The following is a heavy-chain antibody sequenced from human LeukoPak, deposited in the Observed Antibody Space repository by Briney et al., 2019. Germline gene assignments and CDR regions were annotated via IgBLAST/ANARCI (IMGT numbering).Heavy chain of an antibody. CDR3: ATSSIADQMYYYYYYMDV. J-gene: IGHJ6*03. CDR2: INTNTGNP. V-gene: IGHV7-4-1*02. CDR1: GYNLMDHA. D-gene: IGHD6-6*01. Sequence: GASVKVSCKASGYNLMDHALHWVRQAPGQGLEWMGWINTNTGNPTYAQGFTGRFVFSLDTSVSTAYLQISSLKAEDTAVYYCATSSIADQMYYYYYYMDVWGKGTTVTVSS.